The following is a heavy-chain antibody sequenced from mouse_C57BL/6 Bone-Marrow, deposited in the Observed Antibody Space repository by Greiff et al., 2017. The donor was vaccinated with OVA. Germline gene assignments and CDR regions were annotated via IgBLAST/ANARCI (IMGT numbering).Heavy chain of an antibody. CDR1: GFTFSSYG. Sequence: EVHLVESGGDLVKPGGSQKLSCAASGFTFSSYGMSWVRQTPDKRLEWVATISSGGSYTYYPDSVKGRFTISRDNAKNTLYLQMSSLKSEDTAMYYCARHLVTPFDYWGQGTTLTVSS. CDR2: ISSGGSYT. V-gene: IGHV5-6*01. J-gene: IGHJ2*01. CDR3: ARHLVTPFDY. D-gene: IGHD2-2*01.